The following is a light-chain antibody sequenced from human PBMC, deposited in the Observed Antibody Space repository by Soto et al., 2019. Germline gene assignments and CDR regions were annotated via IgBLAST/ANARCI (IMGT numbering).Light chain of an antibody. CDR3: QQYNNWPPFS. V-gene: IGKV3-15*01. Sequence: EIVMTQSPAPLSVSPGEIATLSFRSSHSVSSNLAWYQQKPGQAPRLLIYGASTRATGIPARFSGSGSGTEFTLTISSLTSYDFAAYYCQQYNNWPPFSFGPGTKVDIK. CDR1: HSVSSN. CDR2: GAS. J-gene: IGKJ3*01.